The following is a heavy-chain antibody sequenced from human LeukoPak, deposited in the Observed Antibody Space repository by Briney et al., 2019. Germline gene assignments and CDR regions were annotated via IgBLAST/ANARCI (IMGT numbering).Heavy chain of an antibody. D-gene: IGHD2-2*02. CDR3: ARVLHPYTLYYYYGMDV. Sequence: GRSLRLSCAASGFTFSSYVMCWVRQAPGKGLEWDSSISNIGGSTYYADSVKARFTISRDNSKNTLYLQMNSLRAEDTAVYYCARVLHPYTLYYYYGMDVWGQGTTVTVSS. V-gene: IGHV3-23*01. J-gene: IGHJ6*02. CDR2: ISNIGGST. CDR1: GFTFSSYV.